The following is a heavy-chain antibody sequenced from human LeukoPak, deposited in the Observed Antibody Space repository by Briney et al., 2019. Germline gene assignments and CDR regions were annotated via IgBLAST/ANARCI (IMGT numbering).Heavy chain of an antibody. CDR2: ISAYNGNT. CDR3: ARARFGISWFDP. V-gene: IGHV1-18*01. J-gene: IGHJ5*02. Sequence: ASVKLSCKASGYTFTSYGISWVRQAPGQGLGWMGWISAYNGNTNYAQKLQGRVTMTTVTSTSTDYMELRSLRSDDTAVYYCARARFGISWFDPWGQGTLVTVSS. D-gene: IGHD3-10*02. CDR1: GYTFTSYG.